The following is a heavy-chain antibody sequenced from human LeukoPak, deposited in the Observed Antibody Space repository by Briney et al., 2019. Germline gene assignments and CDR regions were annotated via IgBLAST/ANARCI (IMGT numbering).Heavy chain of an antibody. CDR1: GFTFSSYG. CDR2: IRSSGSTI. J-gene: IGHJ4*02. D-gene: IGHD3-16*01. CDR3: ARWGAHLDY. Sequence: GGSLRLSCAASGFTFSSYGMNWVRQAPGKGLEWVSYIRSSGSTIYYADSVKGRFTISRDNSKKSLYLQMNSLRAEDTAVYYCARWGAHLDYWGQGTLVTVSS. V-gene: IGHV3-48*03.